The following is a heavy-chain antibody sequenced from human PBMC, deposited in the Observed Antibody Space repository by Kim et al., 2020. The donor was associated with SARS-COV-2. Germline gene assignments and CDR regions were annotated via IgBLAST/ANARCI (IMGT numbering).Heavy chain of an antibody. CDR2: MNPNSGNT. CDR1: GYTFTSYD. D-gene: IGHD3-10*01. J-gene: IGHJ6*03. V-gene: IGHV1-8*01. Sequence: ASVKVSCKASGYTFTSYDINWVRQAIGQGLEWMGWMNPNSGNTGYAQKFQGRVTMTRNTSISTAYMELSSLRSEDTAVYYCARAKLVQGVFYYYYYMDVWGKGTTVTVSS. CDR3: ARAKLVQGVFYYYYYMDV.